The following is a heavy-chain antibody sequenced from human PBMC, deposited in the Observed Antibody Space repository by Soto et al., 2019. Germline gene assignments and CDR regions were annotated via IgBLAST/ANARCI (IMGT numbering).Heavy chain of an antibody. CDR2: IYYSGST. V-gene: IGHV4-59*01. CDR3: ARAVGYDCSGYCWYFDL. CDR1: GGSISSYY. D-gene: IGHD3-22*01. Sequence: QVQLQESGPGLVKPSETLSLTCTVSGGSISSYYWSWIRQPPGKGLEWIGYIYYSGSTNYNPSLRCPVTISVHTSKNQFSLKLSSVTAADTAVYYCARAVGYDCSGYCWYFDLWGRGTLVTVSS. J-gene: IGHJ2*01.